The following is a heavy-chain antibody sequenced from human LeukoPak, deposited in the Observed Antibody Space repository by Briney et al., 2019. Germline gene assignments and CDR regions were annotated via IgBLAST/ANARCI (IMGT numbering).Heavy chain of an antibody. CDR2: ISAYNSNT. Sequence: GESLKISCKASGYSFTSYGISWVRQAPGQGLEWMGWISAYNSNTNYAQNLQGRVTMTTDTSTSTVYLDLRSLRSDDTAVYYCARAAGGGYFDFWGQGTLVTVSS. V-gene: IGHV1-18*01. J-gene: IGHJ4*02. CDR3: ARAAGGGYFDF. D-gene: IGHD6-13*01. CDR1: GYSFTSYG.